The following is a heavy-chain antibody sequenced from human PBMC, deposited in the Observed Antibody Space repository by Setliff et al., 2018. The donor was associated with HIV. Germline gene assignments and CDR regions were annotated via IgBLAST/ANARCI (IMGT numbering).Heavy chain of an antibody. V-gene: IGHV4-30-4*08. J-gene: IGHJ4*02. CDR3: ARERYFYHNGGPRSRHFDY. CDR2: IYHSGIT. Sequence: PSETLSLTCTVSGGSISSGDYSWNWMRQTPGKGLEWIGYIYHSGITSYNPSLKSRFIMLIDTSQNQFSLKVNSVTAADTAVYYCARERYFYHNGGPRSRHFDYWGQGALVTV. CDR1: GGSISSGDYS. D-gene: IGHD2-8*01.